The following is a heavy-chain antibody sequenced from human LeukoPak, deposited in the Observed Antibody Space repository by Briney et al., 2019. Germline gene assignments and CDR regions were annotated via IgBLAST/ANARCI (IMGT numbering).Heavy chain of an antibody. J-gene: IGHJ4*02. CDR3: ARPITMIREAPGGY. Sequence: ASVRVSCTASGYTFINYYMHWVRQAPGQGREWMGTIKANGGSTTYAQKFQGRVIITMDTSTNTVYMELSSLRTEDTAMYYCARPITMIREAPGGYWGQGTLVTVSS. V-gene: IGHV1-46*01. CDR2: IKANGGST. CDR1: GYTFINYY. D-gene: IGHD3-10*01.